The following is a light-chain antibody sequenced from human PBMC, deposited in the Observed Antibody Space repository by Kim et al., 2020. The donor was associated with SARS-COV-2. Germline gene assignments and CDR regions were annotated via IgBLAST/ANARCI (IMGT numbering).Light chain of an antibody. J-gene: IGLJ2*01. CDR2: EDN. CDR1: SGSIASNF. CDR3: QSYDTSNVV. V-gene: IGLV6-57*01. Sequence: NFMLTQPHSVSESPGKTVTISCSRSSGSIASNFVQWYQQRPGSSPTVVIYEDNQRPSGVPDRFSGSIDTSSNSASLTISGLRTEDEADYYCQSYDTSNVVFGGGTKVTVL.